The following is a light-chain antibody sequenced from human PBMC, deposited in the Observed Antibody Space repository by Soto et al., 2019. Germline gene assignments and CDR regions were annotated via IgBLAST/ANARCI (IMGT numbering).Light chain of an antibody. V-gene: IGKV3-20*01. CDR2: GAS. J-gene: IGKJ1*01. CDR1: QSVSSSY. Sequence: EIVLTQSPGTLSLSPGERANISCRASQSVSSSYLAWYQQKPGQAPRLLIYGASSRATGIPDRFSGSGSGTDFTLSISRLEPEDFAVYYCQQYGSSPTTFGQGTKVEIK. CDR3: QQYGSSPTT.